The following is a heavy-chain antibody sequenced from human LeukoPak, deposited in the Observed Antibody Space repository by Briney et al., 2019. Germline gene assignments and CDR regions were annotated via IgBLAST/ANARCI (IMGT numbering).Heavy chain of an antibody. J-gene: IGHJ4*02. D-gene: IGHD6-13*01. Sequence: SETLSLTCAVYGGSFSGYYWSWIRQPPGKGLEWIGEINHSGSTNYNPSLKSRVTIPVDTSKNQFSLKLSSVTAADTAVYYCARRIGSSWFFYYFDYWGQGTLVTVSS. V-gene: IGHV4-34*01. CDR3: ARRIGSSWFFYYFDY. CDR1: GGSFSGYY. CDR2: INHSGST.